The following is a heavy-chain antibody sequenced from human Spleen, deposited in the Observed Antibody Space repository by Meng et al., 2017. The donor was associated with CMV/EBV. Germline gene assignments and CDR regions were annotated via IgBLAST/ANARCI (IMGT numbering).Heavy chain of an antibody. J-gene: IGHJ4*02. CDR2: IYYSGST. D-gene: IGHD3-22*01. CDR1: GYSISSTNW. CDR3: ARNVPGTSAYYD. Sequence: QVQMQESGPGLVKPSDTLSLTCAVSGYSISSTNWWGWIRQPPGKGLEWIGYIYYSGSTSYNPSLKSRVTMSVDTSKNQFSLNLNSVTAVDTAVYYCARNVPGTSAYYDWGQGTLVTVSS. V-gene: IGHV4-28*01.